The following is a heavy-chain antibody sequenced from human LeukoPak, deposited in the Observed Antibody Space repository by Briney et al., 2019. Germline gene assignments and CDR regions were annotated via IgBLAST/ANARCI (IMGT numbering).Heavy chain of an antibody. D-gene: IGHD1-26*01. J-gene: IGHJ3*02. CDR2: INPDDKST. V-gene: IGHV3-74*01. CDR3: LTIVESVASDI. CDR1: GFTFSKYW. Sequence: PGGSLRLSCIASGFTFSKYWLHWVRQAPGKGLVWVSRINPDDKSTSYADSVKGRFTISRDDAKKTLYPQMNSLRAEDTAVYYCLTIVESVASDIWGQGTMVTVSS.